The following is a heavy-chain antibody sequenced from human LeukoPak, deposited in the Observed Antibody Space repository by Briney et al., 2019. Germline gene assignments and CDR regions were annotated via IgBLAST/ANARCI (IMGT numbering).Heavy chain of an antibody. CDR1: GFIASSHY. CDR2: IYSGGRT. CDR3: AKSRFGDPPGLDY. D-gene: IGHD3-10*01. J-gene: IGHJ4*02. V-gene: IGHV3-53*01. Sequence: QSGGSLRLSCAASGFIASSHYMSWVRQAPGKGLECVSVIYSGGRTDYADSVKGRFTISRDNSKNTLYLQMNSLRAEDTAVYYCAKSRFGDPPGLDYWGQGTLVTVSS.